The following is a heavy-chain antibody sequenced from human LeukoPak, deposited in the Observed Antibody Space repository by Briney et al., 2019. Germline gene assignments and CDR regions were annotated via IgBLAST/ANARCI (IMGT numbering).Heavy chain of an antibody. J-gene: IGHJ3*02. CDR2: ISTYNSNI. V-gene: IGHV1-18*01. Sequence: ASVKVSCKSSGYTFTSFGFTWVGQAPGQGLEWLGWISTYNSNINYAQNLQDRLTLTTDSSTNTAYMELSSLRSDDTAIYYCTRGRLPADAFDIWGQGTLVTVSS. CDR3: TRGRLPADAFDI. D-gene: IGHD2-2*01. CDR1: GYTFTSFG.